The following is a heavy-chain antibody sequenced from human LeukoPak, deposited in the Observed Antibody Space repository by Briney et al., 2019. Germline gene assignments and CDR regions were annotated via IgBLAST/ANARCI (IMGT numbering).Heavy chain of an antibody. Sequence: PSETLSLTCTVSGGSISSYYWSWIRQPPGKGLEWIGYIYHSGSSYYNPSLKSRVTMSVERSKNQFSLKLSSVTAADTAVYYCARSPLVGATWDGMDVWGQGTTVTVSS. CDR2: IYHSGSS. D-gene: IGHD1-26*01. CDR1: GGSISSYY. J-gene: IGHJ6*02. V-gene: IGHV4-59*04. CDR3: ARSPLVGATWDGMDV.